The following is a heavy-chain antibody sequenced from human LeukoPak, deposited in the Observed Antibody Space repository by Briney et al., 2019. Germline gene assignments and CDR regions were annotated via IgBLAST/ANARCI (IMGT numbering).Heavy chain of an antibody. CDR2: IFTSGIT. CDR3: AREISGSYYNPLGYMDV. Sequence: SETLSLTCTVSGGSISLYYWNWIRQPAGKGLEWIGRIFTSGITNYNPSLKSRVTMSVDTSKSQFSLALSSVTAADSAVYYCAREISGSYYNPLGYMDVWGKGTTVTVSS. V-gene: IGHV4-4*07. D-gene: IGHD3-10*01. CDR1: GGSISLYY. J-gene: IGHJ6*03.